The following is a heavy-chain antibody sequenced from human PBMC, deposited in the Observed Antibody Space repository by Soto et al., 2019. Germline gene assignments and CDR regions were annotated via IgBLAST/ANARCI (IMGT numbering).Heavy chain of an antibody. V-gene: IGHV1-69*06. J-gene: IGHJ5*01. Sequence: QVQLVQSGAEVKKPGSSVRVSCKASGGTFSEDAISWVRQAPGQGLEWMGGTIPISDSPKYAQKFQGRVTISADKSTGTTYMELSSLRYEDTAIYFCARGHIGFDVRLDSWGKGTVITVSS. D-gene: IGHD2-21*01. CDR1: GGTFSEDA. CDR2: TIPISDSP. CDR3: ARGHIGFDVRLDS.